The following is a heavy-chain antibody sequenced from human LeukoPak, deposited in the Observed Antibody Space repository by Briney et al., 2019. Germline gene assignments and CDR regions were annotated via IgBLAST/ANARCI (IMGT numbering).Heavy chain of an antibody. CDR1: GFTFSSYG. D-gene: IGHD3-10*01. V-gene: IGHV3-30*02. CDR3: AKDSKRWKTYYYEAGRYYFDY. Sequence: GGSLRLSCAAPGFTFSSYGMHWVRQAPGKGLEWVAFIRYDGSNKYYADSVKGRFTISREHSKNTMYLQMNSLRPEDPAVYYCAKDSKRWKTYYYEAGRYYFDYCGQGTRFTVSS. CDR2: IRYDGSNK. J-gene: IGHJ4*02.